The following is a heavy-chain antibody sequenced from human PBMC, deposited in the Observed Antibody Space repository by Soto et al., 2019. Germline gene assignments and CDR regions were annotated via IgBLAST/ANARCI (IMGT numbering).Heavy chain of an antibody. CDR3: AREARGDIVVVPAAMPHPYYFDY. CDR1: GGSFSGYY. CDR2: INHSGST. J-gene: IGHJ4*02. D-gene: IGHD2-2*01. V-gene: IGHV4-34*01. Sequence: SETLSLTCAVYGGSFSGYYLSWIRQPPGKGLEWIGEINHSGSTNYNPSLKSRVTISVDTSKNQFSLKLSSVTAADTAVYYCAREARGDIVVVPAAMPHPYYFDYWGQGTLVTVSS.